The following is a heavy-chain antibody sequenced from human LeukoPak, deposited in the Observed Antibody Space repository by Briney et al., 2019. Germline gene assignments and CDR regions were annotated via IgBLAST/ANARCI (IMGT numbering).Heavy chain of an antibody. Sequence: PSETLSLTCAVYGGSFSGYYWSWIRQPPGKGLEWIGEINHSGSTNYNPSLKSRVTISVDTSKNQFSLKLSSVTAADTAVYYCAGSLLHDAFDIWGQGTMVTVSS. CDR1: GGSFSGYY. J-gene: IGHJ3*02. D-gene: IGHD6-13*01. CDR2: INHSGST. V-gene: IGHV4-34*01. CDR3: AGSLLHDAFDI.